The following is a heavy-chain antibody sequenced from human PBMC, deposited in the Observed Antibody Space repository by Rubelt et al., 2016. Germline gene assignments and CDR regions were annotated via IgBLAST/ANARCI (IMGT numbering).Heavy chain of an antibody. Sequence: ESGGGLVEPGGSLRLSCAASGFTFSTAWMTWVRQAPGKGLEWVANIKEDGSDKYYVDSVKGRFTISRDNAKNSLYLQMNSLRAEDTAVYYCARDTYRFFDYWGQGTLVTVSS. D-gene: IGHD3-3*01. CDR2: IKEDGSDK. J-gene: IGHJ4*02. CDR1: GFTFSTAW. V-gene: IGHV3-7*01. CDR3: ARDTYRFFDY.